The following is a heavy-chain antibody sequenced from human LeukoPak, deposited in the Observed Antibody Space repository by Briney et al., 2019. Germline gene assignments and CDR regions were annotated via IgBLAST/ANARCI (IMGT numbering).Heavy chain of an antibody. CDR2: ISAYNGNT. CDR1: GYTFTSYG. Sequence: ASVKVSCKASGYTFTSYGISWVRQAPGQGLEWMGWISAYNGNTNYAQKLQGRVTMTTDTSTSTAYMELRSLRSDDTAVYYCARVAPPNDYGDYWGYFYYWGQGTLVTVSS. V-gene: IGHV1-18*04. J-gene: IGHJ4*02. CDR3: ARVAPPNDYGDYWGYFYY. D-gene: IGHD4-17*01.